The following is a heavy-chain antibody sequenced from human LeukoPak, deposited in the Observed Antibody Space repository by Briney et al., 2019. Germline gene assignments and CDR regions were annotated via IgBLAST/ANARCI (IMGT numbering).Heavy chain of an antibody. Sequence: SETLSLTCTVSGGSISSYYWSWIRQPPGKGLEWIGEINHSGSTNYNPSLKSRVTISVDTSKNQFSLKLSSVTAADTAVYYCARERGYSSGWTDFDYWGQGTLVTVSS. J-gene: IGHJ4*02. V-gene: IGHV4-34*01. D-gene: IGHD6-19*01. CDR1: GGSISSYY. CDR3: ARERGYSSGWTDFDY. CDR2: INHSGST.